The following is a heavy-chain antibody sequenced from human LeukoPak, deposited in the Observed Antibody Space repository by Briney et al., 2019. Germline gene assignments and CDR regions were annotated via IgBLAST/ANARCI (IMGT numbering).Heavy chain of an antibody. D-gene: IGHD3-3*01. CDR1: GFTFSSYA. J-gene: IGHJ4*02. CDR2: ISGSGGST. CDR3: AKDRASIFGVVIPTGGFDY. Sequence: GGSLRLSCAASGFTFSSYAMSWVRQAPGKGLEWVSAISGSGGSTYYADSVKGRFTISRDNSKNALYPQMNSLRAEDTAVYYCAKDRASIFGVVIPTGGFDYWGQGTLVTVSS. V-gene: IGHV3-23*01.